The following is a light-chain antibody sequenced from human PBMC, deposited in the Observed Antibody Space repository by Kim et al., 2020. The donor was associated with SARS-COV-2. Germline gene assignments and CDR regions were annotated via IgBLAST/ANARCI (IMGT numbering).Light chain of an antibody. CDR2: DGS. CDR1: QSVSRW. CDR3: QHRQT. J-gene: IGKJ1*01. Sequence: DIQMTQSPSTLSASVGDRVTLTCRASQSVSRWLAWYQQKPGKAPKLLIYDGSNLQSGVPSRFSDSGSGTEFTLTISSLQPDDFAIYYCQHRQTFGQGTKVDIK. V-gene: IGKV1-5*01.